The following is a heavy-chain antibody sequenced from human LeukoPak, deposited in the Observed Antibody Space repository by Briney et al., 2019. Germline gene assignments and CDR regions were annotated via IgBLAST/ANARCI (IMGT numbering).Heavy chain of an antibody. CDR2: ISGSGGST. CDR3: AKEPPTYSSGWYVGFDY. D-gene: IGHD6-19*01. J-gene: IGHJ4*02. V-gene: IGHV3-23*01. Sequence: GGSLRLSCTASGFIFSNYAMSWVRQAPGKGLEWVSAISGSGGSTYYADSVKGRFTISRDNSKNTLYLQMNSLRAEDTAVYYCAKEPPTYSSGWYVGFDYWGQGTLVTVSS. CDR1: GFIFSNYA.